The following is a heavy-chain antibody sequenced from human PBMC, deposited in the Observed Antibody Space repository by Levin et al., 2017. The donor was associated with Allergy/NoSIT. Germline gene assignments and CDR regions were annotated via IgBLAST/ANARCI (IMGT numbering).Heavy chain of an antibody. Sequence: GESLKISCVASGSTFSSYTMNWVRQAPGKGLEWVSFISTSSSYISYADSVKGRFTISRDNAKNSLYLQMNSLRAEDTAVYYCARATYYYESSGSSGAFDIWGQGTMVTVSS. J-gene: IGHJ3*02. CDR2: ISTSSSYI. D-gene: IGHD3-22*01. V-gene: IGHV3-21*01. CDR1: GSTFSSYT. CDR3: ARATYYYESSGSSGAFDI.